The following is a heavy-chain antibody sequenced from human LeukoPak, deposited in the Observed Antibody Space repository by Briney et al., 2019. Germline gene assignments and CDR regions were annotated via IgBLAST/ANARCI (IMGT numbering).Heavy chain of an antibody. V-gene: IGHV1-2*02. J-gene: IGHJ4*02. Sequence: GASVKVSCKASGYTFTGYYMHWVRQAPGQGLEWMGWINPNSGGTNYAQKFQGRVTMTRDTSISTAYMELSRLRSDDTAVYYCARASYGELRSGGFDYWGQGTLVTVSS. D-gene: IGHD1-26*01. CDR3: ARASYGELRSGGFDY. CDR1: GYTFTGYY. CDR2: INPNSGGT.